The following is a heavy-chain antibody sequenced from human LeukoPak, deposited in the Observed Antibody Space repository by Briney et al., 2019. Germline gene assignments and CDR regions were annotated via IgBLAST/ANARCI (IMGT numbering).Heavy chain of an antibody. Sequence: PSETLSLTCAVYGGSFSGYYWSWIRQPPGKELEWIGEINQSGSTNYNPSLKSRVTISADTSKNQFSLKLSSVTAADTAVYYCARGWYYYYYMDVWGKGTTVTVSS. CDR3: ARGWYYYYYMDV. CDR1: GGSFSGYY. V-gene: IGHV4-34*01. CDR2: INQSGST. J-gene: IGHJ6*03.